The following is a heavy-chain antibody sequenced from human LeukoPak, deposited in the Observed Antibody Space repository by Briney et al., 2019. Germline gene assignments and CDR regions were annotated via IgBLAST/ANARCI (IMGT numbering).Heavy chain of an antibody. CDR1: GYTSTGYF. CDR3: ARDPPPINSAGTSFDY. Sequence: ASVKVSCKASGYTSTGYFMHWVRQAPGQGLEWMGWIHPNSGGTNYAQKFQGRVTMTRDTSISTAYMELSRLRSDDTAVYYCARDPPPINSAGTSFDYWGQGTLVTVSS. V-gene: IGHV1-2*02. D-gene: IGHD5-12*01. CDR2: IHPNSGGT. J-gene: IGHJ4*02.